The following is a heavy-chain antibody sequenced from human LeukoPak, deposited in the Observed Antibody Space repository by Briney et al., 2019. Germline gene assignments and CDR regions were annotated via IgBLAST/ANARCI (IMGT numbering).Heavy chain of an antibody. D-gene: IGHD1-26*01. CDR2: IGGRGDST. V-gene: IGHV3-23*01. CDR1: GFTFSTYA. Sequence: GGPLRLSCAASGFTFSTYAMTWVRQAPGKRLEWVSSIGGRGDSTYYADSVKGRFTVSRDNSRNTLYLQMNSLRADDTALYHCARDSGSYLQPTDFWGHGTLVTVSS. J-gene: IGHJ4*01. CDR3: ARDSGSYLQPTDF.